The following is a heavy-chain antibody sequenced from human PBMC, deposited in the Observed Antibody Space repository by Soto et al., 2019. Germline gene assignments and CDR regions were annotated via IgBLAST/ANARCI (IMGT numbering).Heavy chain of an antibody. CDR3: ARETSSGWYGYYYYGMDV. CDR1: GFTFSSYA. Sequence: GGSLRLSCAASGFTFSSYAMHWVRQAPGKGLEWVAVISYDGSNKYYADSVKGRFTISRDNSKNTLYLQMNSLRAEDTAVYYCARETSSGWYGYYYYGMDVWSQGTTVTVSS. CDR2: ISYDGSNK. D-gene: IGHD6-13*01. V-gene: IGHV3-30-3*01. J-gene: IGHJ6*02.